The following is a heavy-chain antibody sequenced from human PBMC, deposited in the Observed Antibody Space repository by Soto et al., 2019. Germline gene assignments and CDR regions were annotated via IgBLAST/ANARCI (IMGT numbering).Heavy chain of an antibody. Sequence: SVKVSCKASGYTFTGYYMHWVRQAPGQGLEWMGGIIPIFDTANYAQNFQGRVTITADEYTSTAYMELSSLRSEDTAVYYCARSQTTVTSYDYWGQGTLVTVSS. CDR3: ARSQTTVTSYDY. D-gene: IGHD4-17*01. CDR1: GYTFTGYY. J-gene: IGHJ4*02. CDR2: IIPIFDTA. V-gene: IGHV1-69*13.